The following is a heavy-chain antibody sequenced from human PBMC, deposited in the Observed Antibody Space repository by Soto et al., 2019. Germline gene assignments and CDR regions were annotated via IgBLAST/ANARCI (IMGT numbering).Heavy chain of an antibody. V-gene: IGHV1-24*01. Sequence: ASVKVSCKVSGHTLSEISMHWVRQAHGKGLEWMGGVHLEDGEITYAQKFQGRVTVTEDTSTDTAYMELSSLRSEDTAIYYCAKDRITMVRGVLIMHYWGQGTFVTVSS. CDR1: GHTLSEIS. D-gene: IGHD3-10*01. CDR3: AKDRITMVRGVLIMHY. J-gene: IGHJ4*02. CDR2: VHLEDGEI.